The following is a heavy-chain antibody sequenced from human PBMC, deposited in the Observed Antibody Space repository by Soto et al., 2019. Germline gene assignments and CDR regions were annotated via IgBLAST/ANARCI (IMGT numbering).Heavy chain of an antibody. CDR3: ARHVGSSGWYDLFDY. V-gene: IGHV5-10-1*01. CDR2: IDPSDSYT. J-gene: IGHJ4*02. CDR1: GYSFTSYW. D-gene: IGHD6-19*01. Sequence: PGESLKISFKGSGYSFTSYWISWVRQMPGKGLEWMGRIDPSDSYTNYSPSFQGHVTISADKSISTAYLQWSSLKASDTAMYYCARHVGSSGWYDLFDYWGQGTLVTVSS.